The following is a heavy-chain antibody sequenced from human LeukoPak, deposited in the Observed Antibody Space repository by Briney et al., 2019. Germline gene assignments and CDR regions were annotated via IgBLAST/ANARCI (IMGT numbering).Heavy chain of an antibody. V-gene: IGHV3-48*01. D-gene: IGHD4-17*01. CDR3: ARENAVTTGAFDY. J-gene: IGHJ4*02. CDR2: INSSGDNK. CDR1: GFTFSSYG. Sequence: GGSLRLSCAASGFTFSSYGINWVRQAPGKGLEWVSHINSSGDNKHYVDSVKGRFTISRDNAKNSLYLQMNSLRAEDTAVYYCARENAVTTGAFDYWGQGTLVTVSS.